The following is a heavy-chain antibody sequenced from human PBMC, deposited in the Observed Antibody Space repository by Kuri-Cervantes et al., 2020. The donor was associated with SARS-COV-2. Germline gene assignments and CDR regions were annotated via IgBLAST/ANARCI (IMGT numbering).Heavy chain of an antibody. CDR2: IYHSGST. CDR1: GYSTSSGYY. V-gene: IGHV4-38-2*01. D-gene: IGHD3-3*01. CDR3: ARYAPSILRFLQWTQPANNFDY. Sequence: SETLSLTCAVSGYSTSSGYYWGWIRQPPGKGLEWIGSIYHSGSTYYNPSLKSRVTISVDTSKNQFSLKLSSVTAADTAVYYCARYAPSILRFLQWTQPANNFDYWGQGTLVTVSS. J-gene: IGHJ4*02.